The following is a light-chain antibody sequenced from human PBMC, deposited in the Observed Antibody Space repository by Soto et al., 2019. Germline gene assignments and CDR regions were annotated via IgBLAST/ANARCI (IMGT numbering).Light chain of an antibody. CDR1: QSVSNN. J-gene: IGKJ1*01. CDR2: GAD. CDR3: QQYNNWPWT. V-gene: IGKV3-15*01. Sequence: ETVMTQSPVTLSVSPGERATLSCRASQSVSNNLAWYQHKPGQAPGLLINGADTRATGVPARFSGSGSGTEFTLTISSLQSEDFAIYYCQQYNNWPWTFGQGTKVDIK.